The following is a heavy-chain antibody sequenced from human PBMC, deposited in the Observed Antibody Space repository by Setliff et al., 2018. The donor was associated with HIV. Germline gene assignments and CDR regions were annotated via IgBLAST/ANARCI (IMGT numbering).Heavy chain of an antibody. V-gene: IGHV1-18*01. J-gene: IGHJ4*02. CDR1: GSTFRNYG. CDR2: ISADSGDT. CDR3: TREAEISRVVFFAY. Sequence: GASVKVSCKASGSTFRNYGISWVRQAPGQGLEWMGWISADSGDTHSTQKFQDRIIMTRDTSTTTAYMELRSLRSDDTAVYYCTREAEISRVVFFAYWGQGTPVTVSS. D-gene: IGHD3-3*01.